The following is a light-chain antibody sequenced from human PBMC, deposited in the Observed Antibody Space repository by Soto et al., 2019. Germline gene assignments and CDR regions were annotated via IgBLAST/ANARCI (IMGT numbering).Light chain of an antibody. CDR3: QQYNSYSPEA. Sequence: DIQMTQSPSSVSASVGDRVTITCRASQTISSWLAWYQQKPGKAPKLLIYKASTLKSGVPSRFSGSGSGTEFTLTITSLQPDDFATYYCQQYNSYSPEAFGQGTKVDI. CDR2: KAS. CDR1: QTISSW. J-gene: IGKJ1*01. V-gene: IGKV1-5*03.